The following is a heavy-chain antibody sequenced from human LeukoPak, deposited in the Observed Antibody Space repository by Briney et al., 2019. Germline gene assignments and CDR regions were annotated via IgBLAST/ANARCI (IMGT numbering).Heavy chain of an antibody. Sequence: SVKVSCRASGGTFSSYAISWVRQAPGQGLEWMGGIIPIFGTANYAQKFQGRVTITADESTSTAYMELSSLRSEDTAVYYCASRMRAGYYDSSGYSWGQGTLVTVSS. D-gene: IGHD3-22*01. CDR1: GGTFSSYA. CDR3: ASRMRAGYYDSSGYS. CDR2: IIPIFGTA. V-gene: IGHV1-69*13. J-gene: IGHJ4*02.